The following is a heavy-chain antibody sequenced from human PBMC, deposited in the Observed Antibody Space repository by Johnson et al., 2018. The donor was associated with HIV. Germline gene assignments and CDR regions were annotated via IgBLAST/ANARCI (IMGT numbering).Heavy chain of an antibody. V-gene: IGHV3-66*01. CDR3: AREPRLLTDAFDI. Sequence: MQLVESGGGLVQPGGSLRLSCAASGFTVTTKYMSWVRQAPVKGLEWVSVIYSGGSTYYADSVKGRFTISRDNSKNTLYLQMNSLRVEDTAVYYCAREPRLLTDAFDIWGQGTMVTVSS. CDR1: GFTVTTKY. CDR2: IYSGGST. J-gene: IGHJ3*02. D-gene: IGHD5-18*01.